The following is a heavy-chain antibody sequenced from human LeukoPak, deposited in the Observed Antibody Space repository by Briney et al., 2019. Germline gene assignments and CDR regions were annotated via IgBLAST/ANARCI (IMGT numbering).Heavy chain of an antibody. Sequence: SETLSLTCTVSGGSISSYYWSWIRQPAGKGLEWIGRIYTSGSTNYNPSLKSRVTMSVDTSKNQFSLKLSSVTAADTALYYCARDQGGSSWQTQYFQHWGQGTLVTVSS. V-gene: IGHV4-4*07. CDR2: IYTSGST. D-gene: IGHD6-13*01. CDR3: ARDQGGSSWQTQYFQH. CDR1: GGSISSYY. J-gene: IGHJ1*01.